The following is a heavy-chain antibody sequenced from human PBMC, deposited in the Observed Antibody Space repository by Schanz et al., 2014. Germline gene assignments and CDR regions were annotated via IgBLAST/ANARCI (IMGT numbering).Heavy chain of an antibody. J-gene: IGHJ4*02. V-gene: IGHV3-74*01. CDR2: VSRDGSET. D-gene: IGHD6-19*01. Sequence: EVQLVTSGGDLVQPGGSLRLSCAASGFTFNTSWFHWVRQPPGKGLLWVSRVSRDGSETTYVDSVRGRFTISRDNSRNTVYLQMNNVGVDDTATYYCVKTDAGWRFDYWGQGTLVIVSS. CDR1: GFTFNTSW. CDR3: VKTDAGWRFDY.